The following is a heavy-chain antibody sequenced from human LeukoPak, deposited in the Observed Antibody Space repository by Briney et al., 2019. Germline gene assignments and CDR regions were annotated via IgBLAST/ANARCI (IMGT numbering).Heavy chain of an antibody. CDR2: IKQDGGER. CDR3: ARVRREELYYDFWSGPWFDP. CDR1: GFTFSSYA. D-gene: IGHD3-3*01. J-gene: IGHJ5*02. V-gene: IGHV3-7*01. Sequence: GGSVRLSCAASGFTFSSYAMSWVRQAPGKGLEWVANIKQDGGERDYVESVKGRFSISRDNAKNSLNLQMNSLRAEDTAVYYCARVRREELYYDFWSGPWFDPWGQGTLVTVSS.